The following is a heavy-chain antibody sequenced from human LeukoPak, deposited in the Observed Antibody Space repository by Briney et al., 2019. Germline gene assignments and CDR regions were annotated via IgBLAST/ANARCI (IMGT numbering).Heavy chain of an antibody. CDR3: ASQISSGYYYSTLY. D-gene: IGHD3-22*01. CDR1: GYSFTSYW. CDR2: IYPGDSDT. Sequence: GESLKISCKGSGYSFTSYWFGWVRQMPGKGLECMGIIYPGDSDTRYSPSFQGQVTISADKSISTAYLQWSSLKASATALYYCASQISSGYYYSTLYWGQGILVTVSS. J-gene: IGHJ4*02. V-gene: IGHV5-51*01.